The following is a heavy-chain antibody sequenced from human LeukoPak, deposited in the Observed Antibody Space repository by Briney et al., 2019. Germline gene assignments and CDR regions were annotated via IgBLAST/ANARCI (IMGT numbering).Heavy chain of an antibody. V-gene: IGHV4-59*05. J-gene: IGHJ6*02. CDR3: ARQSGSTSYYYDMDV. CDR2: IYYSGST. CDR1: GDSISSYY. Sequence: SETLSLTCTVSGDSISSYYWNWIRQPPGKGLEWIGSIYYSGSTHYNPSPKSRVTISVDTSKNHFSLKLSSVTAADTAVYYCARQSGSTSYYYDMDVWGRGTTVTVSS. D-gene: IGHD1-26*01.